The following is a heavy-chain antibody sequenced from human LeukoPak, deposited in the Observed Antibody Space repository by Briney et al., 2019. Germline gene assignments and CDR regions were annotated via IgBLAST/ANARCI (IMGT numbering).Heavy chain of an antibody. J-gene: IGHJ4*02. Sequence: GGSLRLSCAASGFTVSSNYMSWVRQAPGKGLEWVSVIYSGGSTYYADSVKGRFTISRDNSKNTLYLQMNSLRVEDTAVYYCASPNSGYDSAGFDYWGQGTLVTVSS. V-gene: IGHV3-53*01. CDR3: ASPNSGYDSAGFDY. CDR1: GFTVSSNY. D-gene: IGHD5-12*01. CDR2: IYSGGST.